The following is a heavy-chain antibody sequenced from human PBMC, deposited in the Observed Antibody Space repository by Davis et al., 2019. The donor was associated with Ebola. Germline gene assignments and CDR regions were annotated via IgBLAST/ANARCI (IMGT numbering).Heavy chain of an antibody. CDR3: ARGPGTFGGVLFRTYYYYGMDV. Sequence: GESLKISCAASGFTFSSYWMSWVRQAPGKGLEWVANIKQDGSEKYYVDSVKGRFTISRDNAKNSLYLQMNSLRAEDTAVYYCARGPGTFGGVLFRTYYYYGMDVWGQGTTVTVSS. CDR1: GFTFSSYW. CDR2: IKQDGSEK. J-gene: IGHJ6*02. D-gene: IGHD3-16*01. V-gene: IGHV3-7*01.